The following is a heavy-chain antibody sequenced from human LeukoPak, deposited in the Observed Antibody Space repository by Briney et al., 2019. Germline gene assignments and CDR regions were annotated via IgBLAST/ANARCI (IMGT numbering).Heavy chain of an antibody. CDR3: ARSYSSTPQYYYYYYMDV. V-gene: IGHV3-30-3*01. CDR2: ISYDGSNK. CDR1: GFTFSSYA. J-gene: IGHJ6*03. D-gene: IGHD6-13*01. Sequence: GGSLRLSCAASGFTFSSYAMHWVRQAPGKGLEWVAVISYDGSNKYYADSVKGRFTISRDNSKNTLYLQVNSLRAEDTAVYYCARSYSSTPQYYYYYYMDVWGKGTTVTVSS.